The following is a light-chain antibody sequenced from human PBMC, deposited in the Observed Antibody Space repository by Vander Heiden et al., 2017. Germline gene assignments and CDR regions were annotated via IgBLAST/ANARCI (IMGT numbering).Light chain of an antibody. J-gene: IGKJ1*01. CDR1: QSVSNNY. CDR2: GAS. V-gene: IGKV3-20*01. CDR3: QQYGRSPWT. Sequence: EIVLTQSPGTLSLAPGERATLSCRASQSVSNNYLAWYQRKPGQAPRLLIYGASSRATGIPDRFSGSGSGTDFTLTISRLEPEDFAVYYCQQYGRSPWTFGQGTKVEIK.